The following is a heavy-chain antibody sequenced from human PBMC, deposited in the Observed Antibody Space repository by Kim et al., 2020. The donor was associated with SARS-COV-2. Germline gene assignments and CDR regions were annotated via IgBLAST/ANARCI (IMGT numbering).Heavy chain of an antibody. CDR2: INHYGSER. V-gene: IGHV3-7*01. CDR1: GFTFSGYW. Sequence: GGSLRLSCVASGFTFSGYWMSWVRQAPGKGLEWVANINHYGSERYYVDSVKGRITISRDNAKKSLYLQLVSLRAEDTAVYYCARDRNYYGSGDFWGQGTLVTVSS. J-gene: IGHJ4*02. CDR3: ARDRNYYGSGDF. D-gene: IGHD3-10*01.